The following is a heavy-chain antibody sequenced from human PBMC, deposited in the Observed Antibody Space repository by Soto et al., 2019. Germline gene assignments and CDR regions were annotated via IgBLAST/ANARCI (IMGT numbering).Heavy chain of an antibody. V-gene: IGHV2-5*01. CDR1: GFSLSTSGVG. J-gene: IGHJ6*02. Sequence: AGPTLVNATPPLTLTCTFSGFSLSTSGVGVGWIRQPPGKALEWLALIYWNDDKRYSPSLKSRLTITKDTSKNQVVLTMTNMDPVDTATYYCAHRMTTAYGMDVWGQGTTVTVSS. CDR2: IYWNDDK. CDR3: AHRMTTAYGMDV. D-gene: IGHD4-17*01.